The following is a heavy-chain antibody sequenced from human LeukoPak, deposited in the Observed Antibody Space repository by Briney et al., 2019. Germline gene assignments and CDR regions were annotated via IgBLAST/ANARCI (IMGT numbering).Heavy chain of an antibody. D-gene: IGHD6-19*01. Sequence: SETLSLTCTVSGGSISSSSYYWGWIRQPPGKGLEWIGSIYYSGSTYYNPSLKSRVTISVDTSKNQFSLKLSSVTAADTAVYYCASSSIAVAGNFDYWGQGTLVTVSS. CDR2: IYYSGST. CDR3: ASSSIAVAGNFDY. CDR1: GGSISSSSYY. V-gene: IGHV4-39*07. J-gene: IGHJ4*02.